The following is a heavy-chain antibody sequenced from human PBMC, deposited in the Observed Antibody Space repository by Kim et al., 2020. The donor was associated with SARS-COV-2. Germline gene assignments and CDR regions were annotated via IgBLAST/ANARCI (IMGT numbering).Heavy chain of an antibody. D-gene: IGHD3-16*01. CDR1: GYTFTSYA. Sequence: ASVKVSCKASGYTFTSYAMNWVRQAPGQGLEWMGWINTNTGNPTYAQGFTGRFVFSLDTSVSTAYLQISSLKAEDTAVYYCARPVWDNYYYYYGMDVWGQGTTVTVSS. CDR3: ARPVWDNYYYYYGMDV. CDR2: INTNTGNP. J-gene: IGHJ6*02. V-gene: IGHV7-4-1*02.